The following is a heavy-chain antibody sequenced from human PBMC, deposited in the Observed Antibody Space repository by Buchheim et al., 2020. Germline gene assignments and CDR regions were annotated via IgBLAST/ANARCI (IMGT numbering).Heavy chain of an antibody. CDR1: GFTFSSYA. CDR2: ISYDGSNK. CDR3: ARDESDCTNGVCYSNWFDP. J-gene: IGHJ5*02. V-gene: IGHV3-30-3*01. Sequence: QVQLVESGGGVVQPGRSLRLSCAASGFTFSSYAMHWVRQAPGKGLEWVAVISYDGSNKYYADSVKGRFTISRDNSKNTLSLQMNSLRAEDTAVYYCARDESDCTNGVCYSNWFDPWGQGTL. D-gene: IGHD2-8*01.